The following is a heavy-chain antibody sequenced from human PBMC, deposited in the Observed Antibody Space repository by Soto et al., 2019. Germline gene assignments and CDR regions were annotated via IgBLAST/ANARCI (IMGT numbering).Heavy chain of an antibody. CDR2: ISYDGSNK. Sequence: QVQLVESGGGVVQPGRSLRLSCAASGFTFSSYGMHWVRQAPGKGLEWVAVISYDGSNKYYADSVKGRFTISRDNSKNTLYLQMNSLIAEDTAVYYCAKDREWELLSGGMDVWGQGTTVTVSS. J-gene: IGHJ6*02. CDR3: AKDREWELLSGGMDV. V-gene: IGHV3-30*18. D-gene: IGHD1-26*01. CDR1: GFTFSSYG.